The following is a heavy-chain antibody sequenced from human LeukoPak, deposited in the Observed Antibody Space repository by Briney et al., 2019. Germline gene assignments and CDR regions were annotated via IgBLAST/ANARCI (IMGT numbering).Heavy chain of an antibody. CDR1: GGSICSYY. CDR3: ARGPDSSGWPSFDY. CDR2: IYYSGRT. V-gene: IGHV4-59*01. J-gene: IGHJ4*02. D-gene: IGHD6-19*01. Sequence: PSESLCLTCAVSGGSICSYYWSWIRQPPGKGLEWGGYIYYSGRTNYKPSLKRRVSISVEKSKNQFSFKLSSVTAWDTAVYYCARGPDSSGWPSFDYWGQGTLVTVHS.